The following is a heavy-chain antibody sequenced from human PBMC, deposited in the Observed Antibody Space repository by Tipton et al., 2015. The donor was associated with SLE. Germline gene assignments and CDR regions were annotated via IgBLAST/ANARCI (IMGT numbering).Heavy chain of an antibody. D-gene: IGHD1-26*01. J-gene: IGHJ3*02. Sequence: SLRLSCAASGFTFSSHCMDWVRQAPGRGLEWVSSISSSSTYIYYADSVKGRFTISRDNAKNSLYLQMNSLRDEDTAVYYCATDRTTTDGFDIWGQGTMVNVSS. CDR2: ISSSSTYI. V-gene: IGHV3-21*01. CDR3: ATDRTTTDGFDI. CDR1: GFTFSSHC.